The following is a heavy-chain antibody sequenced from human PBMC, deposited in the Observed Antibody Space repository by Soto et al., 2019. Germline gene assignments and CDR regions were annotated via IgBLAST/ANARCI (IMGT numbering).Heavy chain of an antibody. D-gene: IGHD2-21*01. V-gene: IGHV1-18*01. CDR1: GYTFTRYG. CDR2: ISAYNGNT. J-gene: IGHJ4*02. CDR3: ARESNVASFEY. Sequence: QVQLVQSGAEVKKPGASVKVSCKASGYTFTRYGISWVRQAPGQGLEWMAWISAYNGNTNYAKKLQGRDTMTTGTYASTAYMQLRSLRSDDTAMYYCARESNVASFEYWGQGTLITVSS.